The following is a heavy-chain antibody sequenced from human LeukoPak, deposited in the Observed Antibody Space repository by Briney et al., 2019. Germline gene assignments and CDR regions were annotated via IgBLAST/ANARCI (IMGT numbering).Heavy chain of an antibody. D-gene: IGHD3-9*01. CDR1: GFTFSSYE. CDR2: ISSQSIYI. Sequence: GGSLRLSCAASGFTFSSYEMNWVRQAPGKGLEWVSSISSQSIYIYYADSVKGRFTISRDNAKNSLYLQMNSLRAEDTAVYYCARGLFDILTGFSMDVWGKGTTVTISS. V-gene: IGHV3-48*03. J-gene: IGHJ6*03. CDR3: ARGLFDILTGFSMDV.